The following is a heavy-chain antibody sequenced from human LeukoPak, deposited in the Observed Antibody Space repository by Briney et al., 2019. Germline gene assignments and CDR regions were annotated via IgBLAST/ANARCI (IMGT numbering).Heavy chain of an antibody. Sequence: PGGPLRLSCAVSGFAYSRYWMRGVRRSPGRGGEGGANIKQDGSEKYYVDSVKGRFTISRDNDKNSLYLQMNSLRAEDTAVYFCARDGVLYYYGMGVWGQLTTVSV. CDR1: GFAYSRYW. V-gene: IGHV3-7*01. J-gene: IGHJ6*01. CDR2: IKQDGSEK. CDR3: ARDGVLYYYGMGV. D-gene: IGHD3-3*01.